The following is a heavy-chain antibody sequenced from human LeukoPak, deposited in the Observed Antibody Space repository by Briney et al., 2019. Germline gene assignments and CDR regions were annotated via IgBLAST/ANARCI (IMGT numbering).Heavy chain of an antibody. CDR1: GYTFTGYY. J-gene: IGHJ4*02. CDR3: ARLLFTDITMVRDPLYFDY. CDR2: INPNSGGT. Sequence: ASVTVSCKASGYTFTGYYMHWVRQAPGQGLEWMGWINPNSGGTNYAQKFQGRVTMTRDTSISTAYMELSRLRSDDTAVYYCARLLFTDITMVRDPLYFDYWGQGTLVTVSS. D-gene: IGHD3-10*01. V-gene: IGHV1-2*02.